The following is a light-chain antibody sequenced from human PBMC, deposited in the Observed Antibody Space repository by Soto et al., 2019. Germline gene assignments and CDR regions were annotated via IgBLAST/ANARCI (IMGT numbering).Light chain of an antibody. V-gene: IGLV7-46*01. CDR1: TGAVTSGHY. J-gene: IGLJ1*01. CDR3: LLSYSGASYV. Sequence: QAVVTQEPSLTVSPGGTVTLTCGSSTGAVTSGHYPYWFQQKPGQAPRTLIYDTSNKHSGTPARFSGSLLGGKAALTLSGAQPEDEAEYYCLLSYSGASYVFGTGTKLTVL. CDR2: DTS.